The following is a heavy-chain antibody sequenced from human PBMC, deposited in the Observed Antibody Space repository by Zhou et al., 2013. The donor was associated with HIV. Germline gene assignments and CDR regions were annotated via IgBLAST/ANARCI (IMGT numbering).Heavy chain of an antibody. D-gene: IGHD1-26*01. CDR2: IRTKPNAYAT. CDR3: TEGGGGSYY. Sequence: VQLVESGGGLVQPGGSLKLSCAASGFSFSGSTMHWVRQASGKGLEWVGRIRTKPNAYATLYAASVKGRFTMSRDDSKNTAYLQMNSLQTEDTAVYYCTEGGGGSYYWGQGTLVTVSS. CDR1: GFSFSGST. V-gene: IGHV3-73*02. J-gene: IGHJ4*02.